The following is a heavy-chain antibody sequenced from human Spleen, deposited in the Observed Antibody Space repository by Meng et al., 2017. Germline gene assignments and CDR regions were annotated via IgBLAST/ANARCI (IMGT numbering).Heavy chain of an antibody. CDR1: GYTFNNFG. CDR3: ARFSGDWGGYYSDF. CDR2: ISVYNGNT. J-gene: IGHJ4*02. V-gene: IGHV1-18*01. D-gene: IGHD2-21*02. Sequence: ASVKVSCKASGYTFNNFGTSRARQAPGQGLEWLGWISVYNGNTNYAQKVQGRVTMSTDTSSSTAYMELRSLRSDDTAVYFCARFSGDWGGYYSDFWGQGTLVTVSS.